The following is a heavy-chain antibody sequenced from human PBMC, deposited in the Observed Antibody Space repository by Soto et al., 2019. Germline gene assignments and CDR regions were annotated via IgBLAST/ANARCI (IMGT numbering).Heavy chain of an antibody. J-gene: IGHJ6*03. Sequence: ASVKVSCKASGYTFTSYAMHWVRQAPGQRLEWMGWINAGNGNTKYSQKFQGRVTITRDTSASTAYMELSSLRSEDTAVYYCARDGGYCSSTSCYGPHNYYYYMDVWGKGTTVTVSS. CDR2: INAGNGNT. V-gene: IGHV1-3*01. D-gene: IGHD2-2*01. CDR1: GYTFTSYA. CDR3: ARDGGYCSSTSCYGPHNYYYYMDV.